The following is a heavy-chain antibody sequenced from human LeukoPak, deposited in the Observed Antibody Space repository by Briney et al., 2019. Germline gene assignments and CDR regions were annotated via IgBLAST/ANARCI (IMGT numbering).Heavy chain of an antibody. D-gene: IGHD1-1*01. V-gene: IGHV3-53*01. CDR3: AKDGLTWNDRFDY. CDR2: IYSGDKT. J-gene: IGHJ4*02. CDR1: GFSVSSHY. Sequence: GGSLRLSCAASGFSVSSHYMSWVRQAPGKGLESVSIIYSGDKTYYTDSVKGRFTISRDNSKNTVYLQMSSLRPDDTAVYYCAKDGLTWNDRFDYWGQGTLVTVSS.